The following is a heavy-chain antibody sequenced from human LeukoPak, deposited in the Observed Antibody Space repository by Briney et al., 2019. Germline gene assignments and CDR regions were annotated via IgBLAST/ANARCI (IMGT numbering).Heavy chain of an antibody. J-gene: IGHJ4*02. CDR2: INLDGSQK. Sequence: GGSLRLSCAAPGFTFSNYWMAWVRQAPGKGPEWVANINLDGSQKYYVDSVKGRFTIPRDNAENSLYLQMNSLRAEDTAVYYCTKNYDSNGDYWGQGTLVTVSS. CDR1: GFTFSNYW. V-gene: IGHV3-7*01. D-gene: IGHD3-22*01. CDR3: TKNYDSNGDY.